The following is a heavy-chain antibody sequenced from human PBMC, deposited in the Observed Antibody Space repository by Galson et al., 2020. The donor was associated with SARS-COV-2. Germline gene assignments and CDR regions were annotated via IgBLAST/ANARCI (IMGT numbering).Heavy chain of an antibody. J-gene: IGHJ5*02. CDR1: GCTFSSYA. Sequence: SVKVSCKASGCTFSSYAISWVRQAPGQGLEWMGGIIPIFGTANYAQKFQGRVTITADESTSTAYMELSSLRSEDTAVYYCAREGDSLGVLGWTPWGWFAPGGKGTLATVAS. V-gene: IGHV1-69*13. CDR2: IIPIFGTA. D-gene: IGHD3-3*01. CDR3: AREGDSLGVLGWTPWGWFAP.